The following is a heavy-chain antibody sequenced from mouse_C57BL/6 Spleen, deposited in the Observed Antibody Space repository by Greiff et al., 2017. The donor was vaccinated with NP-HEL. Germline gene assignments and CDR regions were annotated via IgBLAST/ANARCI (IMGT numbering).Heavy chain of an antibody. CDR3: ARVGLTGTAWFAY. CDR2: ILPGSGST. Sequence: QVQLQQSGAELMKPGASVKLSCKATGYTFTGYWIEWVKQRPGHGLEWIGEILPGSGSTNYNEKFKGKATFTADTSSNTAYMQLSSLTPEDSAIYYCARVGLTGTAWFAYWGQGTLVTVSA. V-gene: IGHV1-9*01. D-gene: IGHD4-1*01. CDR1: GYTFTGYW. J-gene: IGHJ3*01.